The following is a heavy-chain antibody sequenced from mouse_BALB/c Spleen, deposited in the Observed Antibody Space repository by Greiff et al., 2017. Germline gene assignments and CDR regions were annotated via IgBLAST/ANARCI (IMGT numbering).Heavy chain of an antibody. V-gene: IGHV5-17*02. J-gene: IGHJ3*01. D-gene: IGHD2-3*01. CDR1: GFTFSSFG. Sequence: EVMLVESGGGLVQPGGSRKLSCAASGFTFSSFGMHWVRQAPEKGLEWVAYISSGSSTIYYADTVKGRFTISRDNPKNTLFLQMTSLRSEDTAMYYCARVDGYPWFAYWGQGTLVTVSA. CDR3: ARVDGYPWFAY. CDR2: ISSGSSTI.